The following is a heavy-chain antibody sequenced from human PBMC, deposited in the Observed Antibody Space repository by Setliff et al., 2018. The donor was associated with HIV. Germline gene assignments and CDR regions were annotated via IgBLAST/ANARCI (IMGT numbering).Heavy chain of an antibody. J-gene: IGHJ4*02. V-gene: IGHV4-34*11. D-gene: IGHD6-13*01. Sequence: PSETLSLTCAVYGGSFTGYYWSWIRQSPGKGLEWIGYIYYSGSTNYNPSLESRVTISVDTSKNQFSLKLRSVTAADTAVYYCASELQGHSSSWPNYWGQGTLVTVSS. CDR2: IYYSGST. CDR3: ASELQGHSSSWPNY. CDR1: GGSFTGYY.